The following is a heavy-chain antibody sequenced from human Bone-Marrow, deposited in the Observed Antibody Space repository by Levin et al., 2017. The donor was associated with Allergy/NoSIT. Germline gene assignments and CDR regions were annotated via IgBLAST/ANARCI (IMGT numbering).Heavy chain of an antibody. CDR1: GFNFNSDW. D-gene: IGHD7-27*01. V-gene: IGHV3-74*01. CDR3: GRDNWGSIDH. J-gene: IGHJ4*02. Sequence: GGSLRLSCEASGFNFNSDWMNWVRQAPGKGLMWVSLISHDGTSTPYADSVKGRFTISRDNAKNMLYLQMNSLTSEDTAVYYCGRDNWGSIDHWGQGTLVTVSS. CDR2: ISHDGTST.